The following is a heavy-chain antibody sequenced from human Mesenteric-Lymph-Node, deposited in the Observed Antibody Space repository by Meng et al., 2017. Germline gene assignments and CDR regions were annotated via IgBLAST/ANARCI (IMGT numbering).Heavy chain of an antibody. Sequence: SETLSLTCAFYGGSFSGYYWSWIRQPPGKGLEWIGEINHSGSTNYNPSLKSRVTISVDTSKNQFSLKLSSVTAADTAVYYCARAPSYYYGSGSYHYYYYYYGMDVWGQGTTVTVSS. CDR3: ARAPSYYYGSGSYHYYYYYYGMDV. V-gene: IGHV4-34*01. D-gene: IGHD3-10*01. CDR2: INHSGST. CDR1: GGSFSGYY. J-gene: IGHJ6*02.